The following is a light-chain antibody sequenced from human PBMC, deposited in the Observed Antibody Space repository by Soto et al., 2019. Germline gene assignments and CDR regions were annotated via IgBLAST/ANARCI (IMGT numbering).Light chain of an antibody. V-gene: IGKV1-5*03. J-gene: IGKJ2*01. CDR3: QQYDGHYT. CDR2: KAS. Sequence: DIRMTQSPSTLSASVGDRVTITCRASQSIKRWLAWYQQKPGRAPNLLISKASTLESGVPSRFSGSGSGTEFTLSISNVQPDDFATYYCQQYDGHYTFGQGTKVDIK. CDR1: QSIKRW.